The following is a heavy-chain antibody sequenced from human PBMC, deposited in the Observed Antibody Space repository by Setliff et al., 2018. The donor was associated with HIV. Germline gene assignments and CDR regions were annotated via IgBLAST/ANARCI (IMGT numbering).Heavy chain of an antibody. D-gene: IGHD3-9*01. CDR1: AFTFNIYA. J-gene: IGHJ4*02. CDR2: IDANTGIP. Sequence: ASVKVSCKASAFTFNIYAIHWVRQAPGQGLEWMGYIDANTGIPTYAQALSGRFVFSLDTSVTTAYLQISSLTAEDTAVYSCARDFLGDPDWSLDYWGQGTLVTVSS. V-gene: IGHV7-4-1*02. CDR3: ARDFLGDPDWSLDY.